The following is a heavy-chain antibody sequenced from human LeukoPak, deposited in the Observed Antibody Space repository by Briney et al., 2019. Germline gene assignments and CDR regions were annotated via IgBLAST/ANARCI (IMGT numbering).Heavy chain of an antibody. CDR3: AKGLKGSSWHGDDY. CDR1: RFSFNAYA. Sequence: PGGSLRLSCAASRFSFNAYAMSWVRQAPGKGLEWVSGISATGESTYYADSVKGRFTISRDNSKNTLYLQMNSLRAEDTAVYYCAKGLKGSSWHGDDYWGQGTLVTVSS. D-gene: IGHD6-13*01. J-gene: IGHJ4*02. CDR2: ISATGEST. V-gene: IGHV3-23*01.